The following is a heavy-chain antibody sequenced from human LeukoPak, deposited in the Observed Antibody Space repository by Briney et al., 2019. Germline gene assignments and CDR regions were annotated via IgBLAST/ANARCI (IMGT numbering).Heavy chain of an antibody. D-gene: IGHD2-15*01. CDR2: ISAYNGDT. V-gene: IGHV1-18*01. CDR1: GYTFSNYG. Sequence: ASVKVSCKASGYTFSNYGISWVRQAPGQGLEWMGWISAYNGDTNYAQKLQGRLTTTTDTSTSTAYMELRSLRSDDTAVYFCARGSGLKDCSGVSCYRAFDIWGQGTMITVSS. J-gene: IGHJ3*02. CDR3: ARGSGLKDCSGVSCYRAFDI.